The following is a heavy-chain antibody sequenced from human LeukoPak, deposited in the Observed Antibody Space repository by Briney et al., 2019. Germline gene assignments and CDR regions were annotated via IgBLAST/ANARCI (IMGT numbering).Heavy chain of an antibody. CDR2: ISYDGSNK. D-gene: IGHD2-15*01. CDR3: ARDPWPVVVAATPRYNWFDP. V-gene: IGHV3-30-3*01. Sequence: GRSLRLSCAASGFTFSSYAMHWVRQAPGKGLEWVAVISYDGSNKYYADSVKGRFTISRDNAKSSLYLQMNSLRAEDAAVYYCARDPWPVVVAATPRYNWFDPWGQGTLVTVSS. J-gene: IGHJ5*02. CDR1: GFTFSSYA.